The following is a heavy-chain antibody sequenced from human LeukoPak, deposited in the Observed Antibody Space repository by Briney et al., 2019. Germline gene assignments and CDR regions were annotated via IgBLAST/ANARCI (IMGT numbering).Heavy chain of an antibody. CDR1: GYTFTSYY. D-gene: IGHD3-22*01. Sequence: GASVKVSCNASGYTFTSYYMHWVRQAPGQGLEWMGIINPSGGSTSYAQKFQGRVTMTRDMSTSTVYMELSSLRSEDTAVYYCARDSTATYYYDSSGGPGGYFDYWGQGTLVTVSS. CDR2: INPSGGST. V-gene: IGHV1-46*01. CDR3: ARDSTATYYYDSSGGPGGYFDY. J-gene: IGHJ4*02.